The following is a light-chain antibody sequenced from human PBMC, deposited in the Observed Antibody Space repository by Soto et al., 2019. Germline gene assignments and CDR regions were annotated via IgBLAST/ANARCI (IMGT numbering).Light chain of an antibody. Sequence: EIVLAQSPATLSLAPAEGATLSFRASQSVSSYLAWYQQKTGQAPRLLIYGASNRATGIPDRFSGSGSGTDFTLTISRLEPEDFAVYYCQQYGSSGTFGQGTKVDIK. J-gene: IGKJ1*01. CDR3: QQYGSSGT. CDR2: GAS. CDR1: QSVSSY. V-gene: IGKV3-20*01.